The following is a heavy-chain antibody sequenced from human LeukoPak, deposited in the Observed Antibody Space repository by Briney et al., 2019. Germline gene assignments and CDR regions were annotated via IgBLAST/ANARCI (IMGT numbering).Heavy chain of an antibody. CDR1: GGSGSSSSNY. Sequence: SSESLSLTCTVSGGSGSSSSNYWSWIRQPPGKGLEWIGYIYYSGSTNYNPSLKSRVTISLDTSKNQFSLKLSSVTAADTAIYYCARGADWWDYWGQGTLVTVSS. D-gene: IGHD2-15*01. J-gene: IGHJ4*02. CDR3: ARGADWWDY. V-gene: IGHV4-61*01. CDR2: IYYSGST.